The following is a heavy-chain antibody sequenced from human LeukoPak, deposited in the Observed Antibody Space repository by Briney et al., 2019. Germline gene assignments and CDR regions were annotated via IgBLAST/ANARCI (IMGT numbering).Heavy chain of an antibody. CDR2: IYYSGSA. CDR3: AREAYCGGDCYSGFDY. CDR1: GGSISSSY. Sequence: SETLSLTCTVSGGSISSSYWSWIRQPPGKGLEWIGYIYYSGSANYNPSLKSRVTISVDTSKNQFFLKLSSVTAADTAVYYCAREAYCGGDCYSGFDYWGQGTLVTVSS. D-gene: IGHD2-21*02. J-gene: IGHJ4*02. V-gene: IGHV4-59*01.